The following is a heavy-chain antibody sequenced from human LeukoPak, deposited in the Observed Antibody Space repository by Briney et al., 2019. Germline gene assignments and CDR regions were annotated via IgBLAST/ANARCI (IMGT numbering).Heavy chain of an antibody. V-gene: IGHV3-7*04. Sequence: GGSLRLSCAASGFTFNRNWMSWLRQAPGKGLEWVANIKEDGSVKNYEDSVKGRFTISRDNAANSVSLLLNSLRAEDTAVYYCVRDVGKGYFDYWGQGTLVTVSS. CDR2: IKEDGSVK. J-gene: IGHJ4*02. CDR3: VRDVGKGYFDY. CDR1: GFTFNRNW.